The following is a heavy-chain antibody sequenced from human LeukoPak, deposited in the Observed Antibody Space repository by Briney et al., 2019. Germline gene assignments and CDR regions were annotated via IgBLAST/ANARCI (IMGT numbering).Heavy chain of an antibody. V-gene: IGHV4-4*07. J-gene: IGHJ4*02. CDR3: ARGLLTYFYGTIISPPRLNYYFDY. CDR1: GASINTDF. CDR2: IYTSGSP. D-gene: IGHD2/OR15-2a*01. Sequence: SETLSLTCTVSGASINTDFWTWIRRPAGGGLEWIGLIYTSGSPNYNPSLNSRVTMSIETSKNQFSLRLSSVTAADTAVYYCARGLLTYFYGTIISPPRLNYYFDYWGLGTLVTVSS.